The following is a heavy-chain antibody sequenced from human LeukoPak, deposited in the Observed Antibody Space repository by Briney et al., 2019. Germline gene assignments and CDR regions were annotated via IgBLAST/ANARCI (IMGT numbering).Heavy chain of an antibody. CDR1: GGSISSYY. J-gene: IGHJ4*02. CDR2: IYTSGST. CDR3: ARQSGSLFDY. Sequence: SETLSVTCTVYGGSISSYYWSWIRQPAEKGLEWIGRIYTSGSTNYNPSLKSRVTMSVDTSKNQFSLKLSSLTSADTAVYHCARQSGSLFDYWGQGTLVTVSS. D-gene: IGHD1-26*01. V-gene: IGHV4-4*07.